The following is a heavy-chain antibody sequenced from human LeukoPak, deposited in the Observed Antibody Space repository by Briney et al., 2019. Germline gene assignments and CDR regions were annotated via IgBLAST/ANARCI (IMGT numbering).Heavy chain of an antibody. CDR3: ARDAAWFGELLDVFDI. D-gene: IGHD3-10*01. V-gene: IGHV3-7*03. CDR1: GFTFSSYW. CDR2: IKQDGSEK. J-gene: IGHJ3*02. Sequence: GGSLRLSCAASGFTFSSYWMSWVRQAPGKGLEWVANIKQDGSEKYYVDSVKGRFTISRDNAKNSLYLQMNSLRAEDTAVYYCARDAAWFGELLDVFDIWGQGTMVTVSS.